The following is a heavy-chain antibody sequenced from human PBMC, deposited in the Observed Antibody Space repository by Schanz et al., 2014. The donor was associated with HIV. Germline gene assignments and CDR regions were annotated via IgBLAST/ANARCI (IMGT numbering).Heavy chain of an antibody. CDR2: ISHDERNI. J-gene: IGHJ2*01. Sequence: QVQLVESGGGVVQPGRSLRLSCAASGFTFSNYGMHWIRQAPGKGLEWVAVISHDERNIYYADSVKGRFTISRDNSKNTLYVQMNSLRVEDTAVYYCAKGKYGRGWYYWYFDLWGRGTLVTVSS. CDR3: AKGKYGRGWYYWYFDL. D-gene: IGHD6-19*01. V-gene: IGHV3-30*18. CDR1: GFTFSNYG.